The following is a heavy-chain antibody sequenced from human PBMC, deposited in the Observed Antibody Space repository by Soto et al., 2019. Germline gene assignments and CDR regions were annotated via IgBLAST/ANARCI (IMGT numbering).Heavy chain of an antibody. J-gene: IGHJ4*02. CDR1: GGSISSYY. V-gene: IGHV4-59*01. CDR2: IYYSGST. D-gene: IGHD1-7*01. Sequence: SETLSLTCTVSGGSISSYYWSWIRQPPGKGLEWIGYIYYSGSTNYNPSLKSRVTVSVDTSKNQFSLKLSSVTAADTAVYYCARARRYNWNYVEDYWGQGTLVTVSS. CDR3: ARARRYNWNYVEDY.